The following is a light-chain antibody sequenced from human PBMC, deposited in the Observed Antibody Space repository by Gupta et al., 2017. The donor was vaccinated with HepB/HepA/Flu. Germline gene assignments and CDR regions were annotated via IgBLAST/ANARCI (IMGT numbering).Light chain of an antibody. CDR2: WAS. CDR1: QSVFSSSKRRNY. V-gene: IGKV4-1*01. J-gene: IGKJ1*01. CDR3: QQIYSHPPT. Sequence: DNVMTQSPESLAVSLGERATINCRSSQSVFSSSKRRNYLAWYQQKPGQPPRLLIYWASARESGVPDRFSGSGSGTDFTLTINSLQAEDVATYYCQQIYSHPPTFGRGTKVEIE.